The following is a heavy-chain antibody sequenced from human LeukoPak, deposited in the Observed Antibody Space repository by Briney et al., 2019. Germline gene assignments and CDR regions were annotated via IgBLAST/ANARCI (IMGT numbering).Heavy chain of an antibody. CDR3: AKIAARDTGEGY. V-gene: IGHV1-46*01. CDR2: INPSGDST. D-gene: IGHD6-6*01. CDR1: GDTFTTLG. J-gene: IGHJ4*02. Sequence: ASVKVSCKASGDTFTTLGISWVRQAPGQGLEWMGVINPSGDSTSYAPNFQGRVTVTRDTSTSTVYMELSSLRSEDTAIYYCAKIAARDTGEGYWGQGTLVTVSS.